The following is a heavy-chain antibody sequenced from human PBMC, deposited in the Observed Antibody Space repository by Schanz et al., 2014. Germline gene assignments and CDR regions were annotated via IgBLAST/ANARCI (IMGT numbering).Heavy chain of an antibody. Sequence: EVQLVESGGGLVQPGGSLRLSCAASGFTVSSNYMSWVRQAPGKGLEWVSVIYSGGSTYYADSVKGRFTISRDNAKNSLYLEMTSLRGEDTAVYYCARENLNWEAFDIWGQGTVVTVSS. V-gene: IGHV3-66*01. D-gene: IGHD7-27*01. CDR1: GFTVSSNY. J-gene: IGHJ3*02. CDR2: IYSGGST. CDR3: ARENLNWEAFDI.